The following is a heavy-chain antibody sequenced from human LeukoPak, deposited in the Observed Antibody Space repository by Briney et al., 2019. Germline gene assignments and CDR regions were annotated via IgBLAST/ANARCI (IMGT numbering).Heavy chain of an antibody. CDR1: GFTFSSCA. J-gene: IGHJ4*02. V-gene: IGHV3-64*01. CDR3: ARGGRYSDGPPDS. D-gene: IGHD1-26*01. Sequence: GGSLRLSCAASGFTFSSCAMHWVRQAPGKGLEYVSSISSDGGSTYYVKSVKGRFTISRDKSNNTLYLQMGSLRDEDMAVYYCARGGRYSDGPPDSWGQGTLVIVSS. CDR2: ISSDGGST.